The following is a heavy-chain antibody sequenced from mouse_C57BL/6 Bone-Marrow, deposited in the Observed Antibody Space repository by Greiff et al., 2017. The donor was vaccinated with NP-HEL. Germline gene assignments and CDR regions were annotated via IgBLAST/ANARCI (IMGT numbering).Heavy chain of an antibody. CDR3: AREASTVVAPYYFDY. CDR2: IYPGSGST. V-gene: IGHV1-55*01. D-gene: IGHD1-1*01. J-gene: IGHJ2*01. CDR1: GYTFTSYW. Sequence: QVQLQQPGAELVKPGASVKMSCKASGYTFTSYWITWVKQRPGQGLEWIGDIYPGSGSTNYNEKFKSKATLTVDTSSSTAYMQLSSLTSEDSAVYYCAREASTVVAPYYFDYWGQGTTLTVSS.